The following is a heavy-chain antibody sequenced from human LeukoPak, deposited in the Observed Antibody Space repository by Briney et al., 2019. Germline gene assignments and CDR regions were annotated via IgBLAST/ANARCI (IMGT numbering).Heavy chain of an antibody. CDR1: GGSFSGYY. Sequence: SETLSLTCAVYGGSFSGYYWSWIRQPPGKGLEWIGEINHSGSTNYNPSLKSRVTISVDASKNQFSLKLSSVTAADTAVYYCARLDSPRSVPWGQGTLVTVSS. D-gene: IGHD2-15*01. CDR3: ARLDSPRSVP. J-gene: IGHJ5*02. V-gene: IGHV4-34*01. CDR2: INHSGST.